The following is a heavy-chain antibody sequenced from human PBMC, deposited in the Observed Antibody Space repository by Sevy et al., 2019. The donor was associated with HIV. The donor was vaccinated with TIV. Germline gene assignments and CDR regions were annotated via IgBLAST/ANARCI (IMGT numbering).Heavy chain of an antibody. J-gene: IGHJ4*02. V-gene: IGHV1-24*01. CDR1: GHTLTEFS. CDR3: TTTKDYYDSSGYPFVY. Sequence: ASVKVSCKVSGHTLTEFSMHWVRQAPGKGLEWMGTFDPEDGKRVHAQNFQGRVTMTEDTSTDTAYMELSSLRSEDTAVYYCTTTKDYYDSSGYPFVYWGQGTLVTVSS. CDR2: FDPEDGKR. D-gene: IGHD3-22*01.